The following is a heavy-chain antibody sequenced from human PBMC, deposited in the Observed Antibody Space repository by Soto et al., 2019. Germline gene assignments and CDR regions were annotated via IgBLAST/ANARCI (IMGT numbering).Heavy chain of an antibody. CDR2: IIPIFGTA. D-gene: IGHD2-15*01. CDR3: ARYRYCGGGNCYYNKGMDV. Sequence: QVQLVQSGADVKKPGSSVKVSCKASGGTFNSYAITWERQAPGQGLEWMGGIIPIFGTADYAQNFQGRVTITADESTSTGYMELSSLRSEETAVYYCARYRYCGGGNCYYNKGMDVWGQGTTVSVSS. J-gene: IGHJ6*02. CDR1: GGTFNSYA. V-gene: IGHV1-69*12.